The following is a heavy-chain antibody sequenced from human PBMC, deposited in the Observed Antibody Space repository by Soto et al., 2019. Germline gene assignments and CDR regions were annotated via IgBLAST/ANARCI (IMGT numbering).Heavy chain of an antibody. V-gene: IGHV3-9*02. J-gene: IGHJ4*02. Sequence: EMQLVESGGGLVQPGRSLRLSCVGSGFIADDYAMHWVRQPPGKGLEWVSGISSNSETTNYADSVKGRFTISRDNAKNSRFLQMKRLRPEDTALYCCARDMEWGGMTTIHYFDSWGQGTLVTVSS. D-gene: IGHD4-17*01. CDR1: GFIADDYA. CDR2: ISSNSETT. CDR3: ARDMEWGGMTTIHYFDS.